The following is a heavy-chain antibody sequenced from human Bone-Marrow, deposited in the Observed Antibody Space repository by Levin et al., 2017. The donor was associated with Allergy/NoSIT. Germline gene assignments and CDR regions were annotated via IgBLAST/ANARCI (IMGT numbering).Heavy chain of an antibody. D-gene: IGHD3-3*01. CDR1: NFPISGSDHY. Sequence: NASETLSLTCTVSNFPISGSDHYWGWVRQSQEKGLEWIASVNNGGTTYYTPSLTGRLTISIDASRNQFSLRLTSVTAADTAIYFCVREEEEEWFAYWGHGTQVIVSS. CDR3: VREEEEEWFAY. V-gene: IGHV4-39*07. J-gene: IGHJ4*01. CDR2: VNNGGTT.